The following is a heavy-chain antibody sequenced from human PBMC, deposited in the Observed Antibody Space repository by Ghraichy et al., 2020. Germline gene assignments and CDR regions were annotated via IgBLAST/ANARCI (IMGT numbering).Heavy chain of an antibody. CDR2: ISYDGSNK. CDR3: ARDRGYYFDSRGHYPDY. Sequence: GGSLRLSCAASGFTLSSYAMHWVRQAPGKGLEWVAFISYDGSNKYYADSVKGRFTISRDNSKNTLYLQMNSLRAEDTAVYYCARDRGYYFDSRGHYPDYWSQGTLVTVYS. V-gene: IGHV3-30-3*01. D-gene: IGHD3-22*01. J-gene: IGHJ4*02. CDR1: GFTLSSYA.